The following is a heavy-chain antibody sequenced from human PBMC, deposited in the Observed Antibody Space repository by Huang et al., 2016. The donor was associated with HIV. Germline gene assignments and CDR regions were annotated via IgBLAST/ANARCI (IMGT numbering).Heavy chain of an antibody. D-gene: IGHD3-22*01. V-gene: IGHV7-4-1*02. CDR1: GYTFTYFA. Sequence: QVQLVQSGSELKKPGASVKVSCKASGYTFTYFAMNWVRQAPGQGLEWMGWINTNPVNPTYAQGFTGRFVFSLDTSVNTAYLQIRGLKAEDTAVYYCARDNTGDSLDFWGQGTMVTVSS. CDR3: ARDNTGDSLDF. CDR2: INTNPVNP. J-gene: IGHJ3*01.